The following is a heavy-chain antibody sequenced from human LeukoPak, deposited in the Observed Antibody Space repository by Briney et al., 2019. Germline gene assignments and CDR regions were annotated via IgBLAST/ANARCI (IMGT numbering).Heavy chain of an antibody. CDR2: ISYDGSNK. V-gene: IGHV3-30*18. J-gene: IGHJ6*02. Sequence: GGSLRLSCAASGFTFSSYGMHWVRQAPGKGLEGVAVISYDGSNKYYAESVKGRFTISRDNSKNTLYLQMNSLRAEDTAVYYCAKGLGSWYGGGHYYGMDVWGQGTTVTVSS. CDR3: AKGLGSWYGGGHYYGMDV. CDR1: GFTFSSYG. D-gene: IGHD6-13*01.